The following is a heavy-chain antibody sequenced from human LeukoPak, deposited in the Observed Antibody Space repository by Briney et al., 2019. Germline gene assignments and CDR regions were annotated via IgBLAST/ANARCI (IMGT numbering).Heavy chain of an antibody. CDR2: IYYSGST. Sequence: SENLSLTCTVSGGSISSYYWSWIRQPPGKGLEWIGYIYYSGSTNYNPSLKSRVTISVDTSKNQFSLKLSSVTAADTAVDYCARSAVAGTQPFDYWGQGTLVTVSS. J-gene: IGHJ4*02. V-gene: IGHV4-59*01. CDR3: ARSAVAGTQPFDY. D-gene: IGHD6-19*01. CDR1: GGSISSYY.